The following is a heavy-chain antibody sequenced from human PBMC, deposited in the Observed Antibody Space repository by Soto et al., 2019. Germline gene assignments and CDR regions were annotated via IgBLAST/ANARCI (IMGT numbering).Heavy chain of an antibody. J-gene: IGHJ4*02. Sequence: SETLSLTCTVSGCSISSYYWSWLRQPPGKGLEWIGYIYYSGSTNYNPSLKSRVTISVDTSKNQFSLKLSSVTAADTAVYYCARGITVTTQMYYFDYWRQGTLVTVSS. CDR1: GCSISSYY. D-gene: IGHD4-17*01. CDR3: ARGITVTTQMYYFDY. V-gene: IGHV4-59*01. CDR2: IYYSGST.